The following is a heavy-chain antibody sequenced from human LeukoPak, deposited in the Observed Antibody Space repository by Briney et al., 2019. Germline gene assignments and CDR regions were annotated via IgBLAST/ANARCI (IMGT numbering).Heavy chain of an antibody. D-gene: IGHD3-22*01. CDR1: GFTFSSYG. J-gene: IGHJ4*02. V-gene: IGHV3-23*01. Sequence: PGGSLRHSCAASGFTFSSYGMSWVRQAPGKGLEWVSAISGSGGSTYYADSVKGRFTISRDNSKNTLYLQMNSLRAEDTAVYYCAKEWNDYYDSSGYYYWGQGTLVTVSS. CDR2: ISGSGGST. CDR3: AKEWNDYYDSSGYYY.